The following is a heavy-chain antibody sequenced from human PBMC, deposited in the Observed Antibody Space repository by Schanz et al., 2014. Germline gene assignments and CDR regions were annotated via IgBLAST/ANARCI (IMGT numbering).Heavy chain of an antibody. Sequence: EVQLLESGGGLVQPGGSLRLSCAASGFTFSSYSMNWVRQAPGKGLEWVSALSGSGGSTYYADSVKGRFTISRDYSKNSLYLQMSSLRAEDTAIYYCAKLSSSGRLAGYFDYWGQGALVTVSS. CDR2: LSGSGGST. J-gene: IGHJ4*02. CDR3: AKLSSSGRLAGYFDY. D-gene: IGHD6-19*01. V-gene: IGHV3-23*01. CDR1: GFTFSSYS.